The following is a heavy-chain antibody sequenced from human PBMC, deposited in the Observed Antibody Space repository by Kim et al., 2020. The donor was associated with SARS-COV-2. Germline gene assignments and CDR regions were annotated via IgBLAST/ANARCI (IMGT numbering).Heavy chain of an antibody. CDR1: GFTFSSYG. CDR2: ISYDGRNK. CDR3: AKDKGYNWKYVVQYYFDY. J-gene: IGHJ4*02. V-gene: IGHV3-30*18. Sequence: GGSLRLSCAASGFTFSSYGMHWVRQAPGKGLEWVAVISYDGRNKSYADSVKGRLAIYRDNSKNTLYLHMNSLRAEDTAVYYCAKDKGYNWKYVVQYYFDYWGQGTLVTVSS. D-gene: IGHD1-20*01.